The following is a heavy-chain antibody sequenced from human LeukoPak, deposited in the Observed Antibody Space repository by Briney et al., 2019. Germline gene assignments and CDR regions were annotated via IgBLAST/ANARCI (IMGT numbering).Heavy chain of an antibody. CDR1: GGSISSYY. D-gene: IGHD1-1*01. V-gene: IGHV4-59*01. CDR3: AREGTSGTHLNWFDP. Sequence: SETLSLTCTVPGGSISSYYWSWIRQPPGKGLEWIGHIYGSGSTNYNPSLKSRVTLSVDTSKNQFSLKLSSVTAADAAVYYCAREGTSGTHLNWFDPWGQGTLVTVSS. J-gene: IGHJ5*02. CDR2: IYGSGST.